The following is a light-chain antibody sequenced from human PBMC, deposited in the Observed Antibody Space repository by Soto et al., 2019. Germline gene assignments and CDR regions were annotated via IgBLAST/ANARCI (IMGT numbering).Light chain of an antibody. CDR3: QQLNSYPIT. V-gene: IGKV1-9*01. CDR1: QGISSY. J-gene: IGKJ5*01. Sequence: DIQMTQCPSSVSASVGDRFTITFRASQGISSYLAWYQQKPGKAPKLLIYAASTLQGGVPSRFSGSGSGTDFTLTISSLQPEDFATYYCQQLNSYPITFGQGTRLEIK. CDR2: AAS.